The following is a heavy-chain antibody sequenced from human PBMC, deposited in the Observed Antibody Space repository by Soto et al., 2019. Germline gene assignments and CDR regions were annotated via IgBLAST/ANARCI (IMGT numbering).Heavy chain of an antibody. V-gene: IGHV3-33*01. Sequence: GGSLRLSCAASGFTFSSYGMHWVRQAPGKGLEWVAVIWYDGSNKYYADSVKGRFTISRDNSKNTLYLQMNSLRAEDTAVYYCARAYYYDSSGYHDAFDIWGQGTMVTVSS. D-gene: IGHD3-22*01. CDR1: GFTFSSYG. CDR2: IWYDGSNK. J-gene: IGHJ3*02. CDR3: ARAYYYDSSGYHDAFDI.